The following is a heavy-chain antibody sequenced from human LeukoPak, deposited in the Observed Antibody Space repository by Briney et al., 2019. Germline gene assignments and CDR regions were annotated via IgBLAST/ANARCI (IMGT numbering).Heavy chain of an antibody. CDR3: AKDRVAVATPLSAFDI. CDR2: ISWNSGSI. CDR1: GFTFDDYA. J-gene: IGHJ3*02. D-gene: IGHD6-19*01. V-gene: IGHV3-9*03. Sequence: GGSLRLSCAASGFTFDDYAMHWVRQAPGKGLEWVSGISWNSGSIVYADSVKGRFTIPRDNAKNSLYLQMNSLRAEDMALYYCAKDRVAVATPLSAFDIWGQGTMVTVSS.